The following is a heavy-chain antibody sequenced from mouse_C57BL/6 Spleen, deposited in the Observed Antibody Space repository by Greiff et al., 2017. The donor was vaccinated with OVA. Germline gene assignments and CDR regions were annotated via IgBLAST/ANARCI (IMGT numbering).Heavy chain of an antibody. D-gene: IGHD1-1*02. CDR1: GFTFSDYG. CDR3: ARRLWSDGAY. V-gene: IGHV5-17*01. Sequence: EVKLMESGGGLVKPGGSLKLSCAASGFTFSDYGMHWVRQAPEKGLEWVAYISSGSSTIYYADTVKGRFTIYRDNAKNTLFLQMTSLRSEDTAMYYCARRLWSDGAYWGQGTLVTVSA. CDR2: ISSGSSTI. J-gene: IGHJ3*01.